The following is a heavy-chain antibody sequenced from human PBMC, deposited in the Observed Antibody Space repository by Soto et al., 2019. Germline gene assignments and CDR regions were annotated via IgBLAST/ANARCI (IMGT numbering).Heavy chain of an antibody. D-gene: IGHD3-3*01. J-gene: IGHJ4*02. V-gene: IGHV3-33*01. CDR3: ARDLRGRGGYYACGY. Sequence: QVQLVESGGGVVQPGRSLRLSCAASGFTFSSYGMHWVRQAPGKGLEWVAVIWYDGSNKYYADSVKGRFTISRDNSKNTLYLQMNSLRAEDSALYYCARDLRGRGGYYACGYWGQGTLVTVSS. CDR1: GFTFSSYG. CDR2: IWYDGSNK.